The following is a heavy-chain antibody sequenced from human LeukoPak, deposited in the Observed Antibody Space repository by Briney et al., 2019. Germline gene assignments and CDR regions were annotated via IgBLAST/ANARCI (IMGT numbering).Heavy chain of an antibody. CDR3: ARGYSSSWHHYYYYMDV. Sequence: AGGSLRLSCAASGFTFSSYSMNWFRQAPGKGLQGVSSISSSSSTIYYADSVKGRFTISRDNAKNSLYLQMNSLRAADTAVYYCARGYSSSWHHYYYYMDVWGKGTTVTVSS. CDR1: GFTFSSYS. V-gene: IGHV3-48*01. D-gene: IGHD6-13*01. CDR2: ISSSSSTI. J-gene: IGHJ6*03.